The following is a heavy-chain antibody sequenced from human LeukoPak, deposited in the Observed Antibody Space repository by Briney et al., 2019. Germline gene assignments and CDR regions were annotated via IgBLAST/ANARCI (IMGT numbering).Heavy chain of an antibody. CDR3: AKDYDFWSGSLGV. CDR2: ISYDGSNK. D-gene: IGHD3-3*01. CDR1: GFTFSSYG. Sequence: GGSLRLSCAASGFTFSSYGMHWVRQAPGKGLEWVAVISYDGSNKYYADSVKGRFTISRDNSKNTLYLQMNSLRAEDTAVYYCAKDYDFWSGSLGVWGQGTTVTVSS. J-gene: IGHJ6*02. V-gene: IGHV3-30*18.